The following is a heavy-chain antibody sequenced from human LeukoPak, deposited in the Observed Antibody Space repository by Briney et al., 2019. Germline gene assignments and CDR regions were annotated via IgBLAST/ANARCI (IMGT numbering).Heavy chain of an antibody. CDR3: ASRDGYNSEYYFDY. J-gene: IGHJ4*02. CDR1: GFTFSSYA. D-gene: IGHD5-24*01. V-gene: IGHV3-23*01. CDR2: ISGSGGST. Sequence: PGGSLRLSCAASGFTFSSYAMSWVRQAPGKGLEWVSAISGSGGSTYYADSVKGRFTISRDNSKNTLYLQMNSLRAEDTAVCYCASRDGYNSEYYFDYWGQGTLVTVSS.